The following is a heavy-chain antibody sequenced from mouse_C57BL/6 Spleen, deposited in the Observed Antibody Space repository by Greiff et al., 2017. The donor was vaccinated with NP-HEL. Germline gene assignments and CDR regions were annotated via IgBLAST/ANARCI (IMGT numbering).Heavy chain of an antibody. J-gene: IGHJ2*01. Sequence: VQLQQSGAELARPGASVKMSCKASGYTFTSYSMHWVKQRPGQGLEWIGYINPSSGYTKYNQKFKDKATLTADKSSSTAYMQLSSLTSEDSAVYYCARYYYGKDFDYWGQGTTLTVSS. D-gene: IGHD1-1*01. V-gene: IGHV1-4*01. CDR2: INPSSGYT. CDR3: ARYYYGKDFDY. CDR1: GYTFTSYS.